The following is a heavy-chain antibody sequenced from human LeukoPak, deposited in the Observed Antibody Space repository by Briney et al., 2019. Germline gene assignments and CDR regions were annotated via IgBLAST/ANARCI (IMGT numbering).Heavy chain of an antibody. CDR2: IRTSGDNT. J-gene: IGHJ5*02. Sequence: GGSLRLSCAASGFTFSNYAMCWVRQAPGKGLEWVSTIRTSGDNTYYADSVKGRFTISRDNSKNTLYLQMISLRAEDTALYYCAKCVTGWPNWFDPWGQGTLVTVSS. V-gene: IGHV3-23*01. CDR3: AKCVTGWPNWFDP. D-gene: IGHD6-19*01. CDR1: GFTFSNYA.